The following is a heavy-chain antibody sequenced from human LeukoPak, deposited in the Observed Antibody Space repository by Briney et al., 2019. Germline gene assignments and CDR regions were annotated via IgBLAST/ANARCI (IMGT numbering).Heavy chain of an antibody. J-gene: IGHJ4*02. D-gene: IGHD3-16*01. Sequence: GGSLRLSCTASGFTFGDYAMSWVRQAPGKGLEWVGFIRSKAYGGTTEYAASVKGRFTISRDDSRSIAYLQMNSLKTEDTAVYYCTRGMGVYWGQGTLVTVSS. CDR3: TRGMGVY. V-gene: IGHV3-49*04. CDR2: IRSKAYGGTT. CDR1: GFTFGDYA.